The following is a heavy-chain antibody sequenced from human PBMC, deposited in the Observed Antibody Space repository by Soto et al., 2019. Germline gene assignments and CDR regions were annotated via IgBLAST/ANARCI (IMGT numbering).Heavy chain of an antibody. V-gene: IGHV3-23*01. CDR2: ISGSGGST. Sequence: GGSLRLSCAASGFTFSSYALSWVRQAPGKGLEWVSGISGSGGSTYYADSVKGRFTISRDNSKNTLYLQMNSLRAEDTAVYYWAKGTTVTTGYYLGMDVGGQGTTVTVSS. J-gene: IGHJ6*02. D-gene: IGHD4-17*01. CDR3: AKGTTVTTGYYLGMDV. CDR1: GFTFSSYA.